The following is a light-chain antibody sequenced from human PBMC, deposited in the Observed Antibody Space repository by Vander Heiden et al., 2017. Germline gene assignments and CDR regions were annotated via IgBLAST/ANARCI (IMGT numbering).Light chain of an antibody. V-gene: IGKV1-5*03. J-gene: IGKJ2*01. CDR3: QQYNSYSPRYT. CDR1: QSISSW. CDR2: KAS. Sequence: DIHMTQSPSTLSASVGASVTIPCRASQSISSWLAWYQQKPGKAPKLLIYKASSLESGVPSRFSGSGSGTEFTLTISSLQPDDLATYYCQQYNSYSPRYTFGQGTKLEIK.